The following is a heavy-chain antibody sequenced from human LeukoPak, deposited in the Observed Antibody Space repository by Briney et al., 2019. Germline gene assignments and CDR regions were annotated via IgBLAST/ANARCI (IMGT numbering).Heavy chain of an antibody. D-gene: IGHD5-18*01. V-gene: IGHV3-30*04. Sequence: GGSLRLSCAASGFTFSSYAMHWVRQAPGKGLEWVALISYDGSNKYYADSVKGRFTISRDNSKNTLYLQMNSLRTEDTAVYFCAKDLSGGYHSYYFDFWGQGTPVTVSS. CDR2: ISYDGSNK. CDR1: GFTFSSYA. CDR3: AKDLSGGYHSYYFDF. J-gene: IGHJ4*02.